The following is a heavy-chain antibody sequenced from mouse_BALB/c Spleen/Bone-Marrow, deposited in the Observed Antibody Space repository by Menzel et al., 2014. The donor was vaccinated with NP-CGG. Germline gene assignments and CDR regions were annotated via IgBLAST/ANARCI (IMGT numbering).Heavy chain of an antibody. J-gene: IGHJ1*01. V-gene: IGHV1S81*02. CDR1: GYTFTNYY. D-gene: IGHD1-2*01. Sequence: QVQLQQSGAELVKTGASVKLSCKVSGYTFTNYYVYWVKQRPGQGLEWIGEINPSNGVTNFNEKFMIKATLTVDSSSSTAYMHLSSLTSEDSAVYYCTRSGFYGYGTYFDVWGAGTTVTVSS. CDR2: INPSNGVT. CDR3: TRSGFYGYGTYFDV.